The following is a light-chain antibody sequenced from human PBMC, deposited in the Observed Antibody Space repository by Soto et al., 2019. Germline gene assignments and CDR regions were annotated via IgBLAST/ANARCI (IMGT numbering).Light chain of an antibody. V-gene: IGLV2-23*02. J-gene: IGLJ1*01. CDR3: CSYAGSSTYV. Sequence: QSALTQPASVSGSPGQSITISCTGTNRDVGTYNLVSWYQQQPGKAPKLMIYEVSKRPSGVSSRFSGSKSGNTASLTISGLQAGDEADYYCCSYAGSSTYVFGTGTKVTVL. CDR1: NRDVGTYNL. CDR2: EVS.